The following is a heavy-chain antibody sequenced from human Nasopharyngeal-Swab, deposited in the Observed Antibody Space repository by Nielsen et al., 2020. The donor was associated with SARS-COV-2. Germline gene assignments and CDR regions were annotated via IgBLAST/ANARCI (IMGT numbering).Heavy chain of an antibody. D-gene: IGHD2-2*02. J-gene: IGHJ6*03. V-gene: IGHV1-3*01. CDR3: ARDSVPAAIGVGYYYYMDV. CDR2: INAGNGNT. Sequence: WVRQAPGQRLEWMGWINAGNGNTNYSQKFQGRVTITRDTSASTAYMELSSLRSEDTAVYYCARDSVPAAIGVGYYYYMDVWGKGTTVTVSS.